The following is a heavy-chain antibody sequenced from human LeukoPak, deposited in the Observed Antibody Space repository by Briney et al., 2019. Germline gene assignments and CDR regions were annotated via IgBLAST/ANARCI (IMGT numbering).Heavy chain of an antibody. CDR2: IYTSGST. V-gene: IGHV4-61*02. Sequence: PSQTLSLTCTVSGGSISSGSYYWSWIRQPAGKGLEWIGRIYTSGSTNYNPSLKSRVTISVDTSKNQFSLKLSSVTAADTAVYYCAREVRRSGYYYETRARYNWFDPWGQGTLVTVSS. J-gene: IGHJ5*02. D-gene: IGHD3-22*01. CDR3: AREVRRSGYYYETRARYNWFDP. CDR1: GGSISSGSYY.